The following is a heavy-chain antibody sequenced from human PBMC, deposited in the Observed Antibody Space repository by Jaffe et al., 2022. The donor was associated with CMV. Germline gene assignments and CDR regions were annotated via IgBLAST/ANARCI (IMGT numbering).Heavy chain of an antibody. D-gene: IGHD2-15*01. CDR3: ARDGTDIVVVVAASYYYMDV. J-gene: IGHJ6*03. Sequence: QVQLVQSGAEVKKPGASVKVSCKASGYTFTSYYMHWVRQAPGQGLEWMGIINPSGGSTSYAQKFQGRVTMTRDTSTSTVYMELSSLRSEDTAVYYCARDGTDIVVVVAASYYYMDVWGKGTTVTVSS. V-gene: IGHV1-46*01. CDR1: GYTFTSYY. CDR2: INPSGGST.